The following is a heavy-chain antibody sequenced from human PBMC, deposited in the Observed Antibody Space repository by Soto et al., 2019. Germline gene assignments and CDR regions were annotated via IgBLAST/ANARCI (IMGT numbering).Heavy chain of an antibody. CDR2: IYYSGST. V-gene: IGHV4-30-4*01. J-gene: IGHJ4*02. D-gene: IGHD3-10*01. Sequence: QVQLQESGPGLVKPSQTLSLTCTVSGGSISSGDYYWSWIRQPPGKGLVWIGYIYYSGSTYYNPSLKRRVTISVDTSKNQFSLKLSSVTAADTAVYYCARESYGSGRDDYFDYWGQGTLVTVSS. CDR1: GGSISSGDYY. CDR3: ARESYGSGRDDYFDY.